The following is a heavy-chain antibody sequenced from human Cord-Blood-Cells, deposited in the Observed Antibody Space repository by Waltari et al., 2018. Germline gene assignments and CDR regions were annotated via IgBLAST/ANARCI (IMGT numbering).Heavy chain of an antibody. CDR3: ARWEAGGVTGEKYGFDY. V-gene: IGHV1-2*02. J-gene: IGHJ4*02. Sequence: QVQLVQSGAEVKKPGASVKVSCKASGYTFTGYYMHWVRQAPGQGLEWMGWNKPNSGGTNYAEKFQGRVTRTRDTSISTAYMELSRLRSDDTAVYYCARWEAGGVTGEKYGFDYWGQGTLVTVSS. CDR2: NKPNSGGT. D-gene: IGHD7-27*01. CDR1: GYTFTGYY.